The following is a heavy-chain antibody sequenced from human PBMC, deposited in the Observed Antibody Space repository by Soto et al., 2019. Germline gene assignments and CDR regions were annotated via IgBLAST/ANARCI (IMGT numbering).Heavy chain of an antibody. J-gene: IGHJ5*02. V-gene: IGHV3-48*01. CDR2: ISSSSSTI. CDR1: GFTFSSYS. CDR3: ARHPERIAEIGWFDP. D-gene: IGHD6-13*01. Sequence: EVQLVESGGGLVKPGGSRRLSCAASGFTFSSYSMNWVREAPGKGLEWVSYISSSSSTIYYADSVKGRFTISRDNAKNSLYLQMNSLRAEDTAVYYCARHPERIAEIGWFDPWGQGTLVTVSS.